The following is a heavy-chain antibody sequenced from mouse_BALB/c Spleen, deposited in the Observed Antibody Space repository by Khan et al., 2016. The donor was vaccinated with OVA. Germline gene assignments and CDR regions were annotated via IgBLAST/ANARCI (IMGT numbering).Heavy chain of an antibody. CDR1: GYTSTSYW. V-gene: IGHV1-7*01. Sequence: VQLQQSGAELAKPGASVKMSCKASGYTSTSYWMHWVKQRPGQGLEWIGYINPSTGYTEYNQRFKDKATLTADKSSSTAYMQLSSLTSEESAVXYCANHGSSSACLTYWGQGTLVTVSA. CDR2: INPSTGYT. D-gene: IGHD1-1*01. CDR3: ANHGSSSACLTY. J-gene: IGHJ3*01.